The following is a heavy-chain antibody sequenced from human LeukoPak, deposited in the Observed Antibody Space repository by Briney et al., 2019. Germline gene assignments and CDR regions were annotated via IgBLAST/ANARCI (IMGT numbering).Heavy chain of an antibody. CDR1: GGSISSGSYY. CDR3: ARDEWELLDAFDI. Sequence: SETLSLTCTVSGGSISSGSYYWSWIRQPAGKGLEWIGRIYTSGSTNYNPSLKSRDTISVDTSKNQFSLKLSSVTAADTAVYYCARDEWELLDAFDIWGQGTMVTVSS. CDR2: IYTSGST. D-gene: IGHD1-26*01. J-gene: IGHJ3*02. V-gene: IGHV4-61*02.